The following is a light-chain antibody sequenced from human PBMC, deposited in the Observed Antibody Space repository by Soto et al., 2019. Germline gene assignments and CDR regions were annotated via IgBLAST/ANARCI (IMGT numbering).Light chain of an antibody. CDR3: AAWDDSLSGVV. CDR1: SSNIGSNY. V-gene: IGLV1-47*01. Sequence: QPVLTQPPSASGTPGQRVTISCSGSSSNIGSNYVFWYQHLPGTAPTLLIYRNNQRHSGVPDRFSGSKSGTSASLAISGLRSEDETDYYCAAWDDSLSGVVFGGGTKVTVL. J-gene: IGLJ2*01. CDR2: RNN.